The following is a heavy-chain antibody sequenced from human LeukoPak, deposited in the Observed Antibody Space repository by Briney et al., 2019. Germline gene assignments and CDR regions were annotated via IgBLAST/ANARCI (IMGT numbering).Heavy chain of an antibody. J-gene: IGHJ4*02. CDR2: ISHDGSNK. CDR1: GFTFISYG. D-gene: IGHD3-3*01. Sequence: GGSLRLSCEASGFTFISYGMHWVRQAPGKGLEWVAVISHDGSNKYYADSVKGRFTISRDNSKSTLYLQMNSLRVEDTAVYYCGRDSRSILIDVWGQGTPVTISS. CDR3: GRDSRSILIDV. V-gene: IGHV3-30*03.